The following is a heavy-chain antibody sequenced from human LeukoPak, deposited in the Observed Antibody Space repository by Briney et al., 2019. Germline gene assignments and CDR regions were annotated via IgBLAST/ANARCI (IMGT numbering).Heavy chain of an antibody. Sequence: SETLSLTCAVYGGSFSGYYWSWIRQPPGKGLEWIGEINHSGSTNYNPSLKSRVTLSVDTSKTQFSLKLSSVTAADTAVYYCARGDDYGGNLNYWGQGTLVTVSS. V-gene: IGHV4-34*01. CDR3: ARGDDYGGNLNY. CDR2: INHSGST. CDR1: GGSFSGYY. D-gene: IGHD4-23*01. J-gene: IGHJ4*02.